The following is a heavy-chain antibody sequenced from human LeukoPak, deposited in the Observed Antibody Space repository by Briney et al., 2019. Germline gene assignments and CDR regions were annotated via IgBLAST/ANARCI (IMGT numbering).Heavy chain of an antibody. D-gene: IGHD6-19*01. Sequence: ASVKVSCKASGYTFTSYDINWVRQATGQGLEWMGWMNPNSGNTGYAQKFQGRVTITRNTSISTAYMELSSLRSEDTAVYYCAKSYSSGWYALVDPWGQGTLVTVSS. CDR3: AKSYSSGWYALVDP. V-gene: IGHV1-8*01. CDR1: GYTFTSYD. CDR2: MNPNSGNT. J-gene: IGHJ5*02.